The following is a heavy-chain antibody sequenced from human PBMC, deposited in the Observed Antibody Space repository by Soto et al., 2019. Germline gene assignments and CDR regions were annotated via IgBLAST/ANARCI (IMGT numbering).Heavy chain of an antibody. CDR2: SVPIVGTA. CDR3: ARGTGSHVEY. V-gene: IGHV1-69*01. J-gene: IGHJ4*02. Sequence: QVQLVQSGAEVKKPGSSVKVSCKTSGGTFRNYAINWVRQAPGQGLEWMGGSVPIVGTANYAQKFQVRVTITADESTSTGYMEVRSLRTEDTAVYYCARGTGSHVEYWGQGTLGTVSS. CDR1: GGTFRNYA. D-gene: IGHD3-9*01.